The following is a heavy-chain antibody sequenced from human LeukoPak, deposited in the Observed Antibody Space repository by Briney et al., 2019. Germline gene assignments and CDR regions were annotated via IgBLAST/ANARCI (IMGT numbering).Heavy chain of an antibody. CDR2: INTGNGNT. D-gene: IGHD3-10*01. CDR1: GYTFTSYT. CDR3: ARGAKFRSYGSGTYYTSLPFDP. V-gene: IGHV1-3*03. Sequence: ASVKVSCKASGYTFTSYTMHWVRQAPGQRLEWMGWINTGNGNTKYSQEFQGRVTITRDTSASTAYMELSSLRSEDMAVYYCARGAKFRSYGSGTYYTSLPFDPWGQGNLVTVS. J-gene: IGHJ5*02.